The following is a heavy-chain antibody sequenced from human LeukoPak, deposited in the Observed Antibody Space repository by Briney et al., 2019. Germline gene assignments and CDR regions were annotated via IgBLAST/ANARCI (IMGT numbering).Heavy chain of an antibody. D-gene: IGHD6-19*01. J-gene: IGHJ3*02. CDR2: IYPGDSDT. V-gene: IGHV5-51*01. CDR1: GYSFTSYW. Sequence: GESLKISCKGSGYSFTSYWIGWVRQMPGQGLEWMGIIYPGDSDTRYSPSFQGQVTISADKSISTAYLQWSSLKASDTAMYYCARHRYSSGWAKLDAFDIWGQGTMVTVSS. CDR3: ARHRYSSGWAKLDAFDI.